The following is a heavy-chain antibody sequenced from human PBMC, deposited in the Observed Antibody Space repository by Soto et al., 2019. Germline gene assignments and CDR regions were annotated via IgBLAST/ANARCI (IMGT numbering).Heavy chain of an antibody. Sequence: QVQLVVSGGGLVKPGGSLRISCAASGFTFSDYYISWIRQAPGKGLEWVSYISSSGSIIYYADSVKGRFTISRDNAKNSLYLHMKSLGAEDTAVYYCALAGYDSNYYAVTPLSAGHFWGQGTLVTVSS. V-gene: IGHV3-11*01. J-gene: IGHJ4*02. CDR3: ALAGYDSNYYAVTPLSAGHF. CDR2: ISSSGSII. CDR1: GFTFSDYY. D-gene: IGHD4-4*01.